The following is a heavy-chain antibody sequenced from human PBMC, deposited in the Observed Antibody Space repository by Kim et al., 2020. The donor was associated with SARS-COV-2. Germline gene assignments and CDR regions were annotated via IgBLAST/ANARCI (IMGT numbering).Heavy chain of an antibody. CDR3: ARDLIYRGMDV. Sequence: GGSLRLSCAASGFTVSSNYMSWVRQAPGKGLEWVSVIYSGGSTLYADSVKGRFTISRDNSKNTLYLQMNSLRAEDTAVYYCARDLIYRGMDVWGQGTTVTVSS. V-gene: IGHV3-66*02. J-gene: IGHJ6*02. CDR1: GFTVSSNY. D-gene: IGHD2-8*01. CDR2: IYSGGST.